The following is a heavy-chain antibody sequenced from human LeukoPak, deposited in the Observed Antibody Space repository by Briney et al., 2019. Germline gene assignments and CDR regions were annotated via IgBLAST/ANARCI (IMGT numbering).Heavy chain of an antibody. D-gene: IGHD2-15*01. CDR2: IYHSGST. CDR3: ARARVVAAQYNWFDP. J-gene: IGHJ5*02. CDR1: GGSISGSSYY. Sequence: SETLSLTCTVSGGSISGSSYYWGWIRQPPGKGLEWIGEIYHSGSTNYNPSLKSRVTISVDKSKNQFSLKLSSVTAADTAVYYCARARVVAAQYNWFDPWGQGTLVTVSS. V-gene: IGHV4-39*07.